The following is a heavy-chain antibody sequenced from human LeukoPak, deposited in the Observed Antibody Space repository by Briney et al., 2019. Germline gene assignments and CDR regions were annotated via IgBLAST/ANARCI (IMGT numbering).Heavy chain of an antibody. D-gene: IGHD6-13*01. CDR1: GFTFSNYW. J-gene: IGHJ4*02. CDR3: AREGRESAGFDY. Sequence: GGSLRLSCVASGFTFSNYWMSWVRQVPGKGLEWVANIKQDESEKNYVDSVKGRFTISRDNAKNSLYLQTNSLRGEDTAVYYCAREGRESAGFDYWGQETLVTVSS. CDR2: IKQDESEK. V-gene: IGHV3-7*01.